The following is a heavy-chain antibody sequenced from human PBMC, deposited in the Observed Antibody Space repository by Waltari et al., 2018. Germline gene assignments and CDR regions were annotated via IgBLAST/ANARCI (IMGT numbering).Heavy chain of an antibody. J-gene: IGHJ4*02. CDR2: INPNSGGT. V-gene: IGHV1-2*02. D-gene: IGHD3-3*01. CDR3: ARCLAGLRFLQWLHFDS. Sequence: QVQLVQSGAEVKKPGASVKVSCKASGYIFTGYYMHWVRKAPGQGLEWMGWINPNSGGTNYAQRFQGRVTMTRDTSISTVYMELSSLRSDDTAVYYCARCLAGLRFLQWLHFDSWGQGTLVTVSS. CDR1: GYIFTGYY.